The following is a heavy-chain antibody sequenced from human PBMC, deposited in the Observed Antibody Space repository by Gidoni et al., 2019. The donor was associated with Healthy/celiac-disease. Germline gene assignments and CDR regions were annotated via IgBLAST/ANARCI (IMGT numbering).Heavy chain of an antibody. V-gene: IGHV3-23*01. CDR2: ISGSGGST. CDR1: GFTFSSYA. J-gene: IGHJ4*02. D-gene: IGHD5-18*01. CDR3: AKDDFSYGYFRGYFDY. Sequence: EVQLLESGGGWVQPGGSLRLSCAASGFTFSSYAMSWVRQAPGKGLEWVAAISGSGGSTYYADSVKGPFTIARDNSKNTLYLQMNSLRAEYTAVYYCAKDDFSYGYFRGYFDYWGQGTLVTVSS.